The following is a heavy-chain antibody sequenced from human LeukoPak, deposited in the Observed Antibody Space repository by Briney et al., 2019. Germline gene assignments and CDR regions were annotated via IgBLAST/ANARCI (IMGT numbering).Heavy chain of an antibody. CDR3: ARVAGYCDSTSNCYSDY. V-gene: IGHV3-21*01. D-gene: IGHD2-2*01. CDR2: ISSSSSNI. Sequence: GGSLRLSCVASGFTFSIYTMNWVRQAPGEGLEWLSSISSSSSNIYNADSVRGRFTISRDNAKNSLYLQMNSLRAEDTAVYYCARVAGYCDSTSNCYSDYWGQGTLVTVSS. CDR1: GFTFSIYT. J-gene: IGHJ4*02.